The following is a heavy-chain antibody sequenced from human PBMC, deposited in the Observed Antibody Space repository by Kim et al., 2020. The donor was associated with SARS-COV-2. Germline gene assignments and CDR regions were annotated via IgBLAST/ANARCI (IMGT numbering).Heavy chain of an antibody. CDR1: GFTFSSYA. V-gene: IGHV3-23*01. CDR2: ISGSGGST. J-gene: IGHJ3*02. CDR3: AKDLRPDSSSWLGDAFDI. D-gene: IGHD6-13*01. Sequence: GGSLRLSCAASGFTFSSYAMSWVRQAPGKGLEWVSAISGSGGSTYYADSVKGRFTISRDNSKNTLYLQMNSLRAEDTAVYYCAKDLRPDSSSWLGDAFDIWGQGTMVTVSS.